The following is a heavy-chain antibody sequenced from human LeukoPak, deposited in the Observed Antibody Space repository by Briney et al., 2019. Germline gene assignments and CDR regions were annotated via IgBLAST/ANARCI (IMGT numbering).Heavy chain of an antibody. D-gene: IGHD1-26*01. CDR3: ARLVGATAYYYYGMDV. J-gene: IGHJ6*02. V-gene: IGHV3-33*01. Sequence: PGGSLRLSCAASGFTFSSYGMHWVRQAPGKGLGWVAVIWYDGSNKYYADSVKGRFTISRDNAKNSLYLQMNSLRAEDTAVYYCARLVGATAYYYYGMDVWGQGTTVTVSS. CDR2: IWYDGSNK. CDR1: GFTFSSYG.